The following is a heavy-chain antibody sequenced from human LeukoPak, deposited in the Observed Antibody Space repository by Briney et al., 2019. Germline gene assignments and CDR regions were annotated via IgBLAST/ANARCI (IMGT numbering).Heavy chain of an antibody. V-gene: IGHV4-4*07. D-gene: IGHD4-17*01. CDR1: GGSISSYY. J-gene: IGHJ6*03. Sequence: SETLSLTCTVSGGSISSYYWSWIRQPAGKGLEWIGRIYTSGSTNYNPSLKSRVTVSVDTSKNQFSLKLSSVTAADTAVYYCARDGVYGDYFGYYYYMDVWGKGTTVTVSS. CDR3: ARDGVYGDYFGYYYYMDV. CDR2: IYTSGST.